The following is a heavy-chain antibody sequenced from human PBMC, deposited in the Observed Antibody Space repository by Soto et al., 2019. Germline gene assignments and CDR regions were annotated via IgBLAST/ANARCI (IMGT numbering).Heavy chain of an antibody. CDR2: IYSGGST. Sequence: PGGSLRLSCAASGFTVSSNYMSWVRQAPGKGLEWVSVIYSGGSTYYADSVKGRFTISRDNSKNTLYLQMNSLRAEDTAVYYCARALGHIYATLHGPFDHWGQGALVTVAS. V-gene: IGHV3-66*01. CDR3: ARALGHIYATLHGPFDH. J-gene: IGHJ4*02. D-gene: IGHD2-8*01. CDR1: GFTVSSNY.